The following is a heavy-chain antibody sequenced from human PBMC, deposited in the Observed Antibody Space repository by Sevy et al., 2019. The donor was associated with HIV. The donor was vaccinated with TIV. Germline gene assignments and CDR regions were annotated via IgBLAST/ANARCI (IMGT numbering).Heavy chain of an antibody. CDR1: EFTFSSYW. V-gene: IGHV3-7*01. CDR3: ARSGGSYDYGMDV. CDR2: IKQDGSEK. Sequence: GGSLRLSCAASEFTFSSYWMSWVRQAPGKGLEWVANIKQDGSEKYYVDSVKGLFTISRDNAKNSLYLQMNSLGAEDTAVYYCARSGGSYDYGMDVWGQGTTVTVSS. D-gene: IGHD1-26*01. J-gene: IGHJ6*02.